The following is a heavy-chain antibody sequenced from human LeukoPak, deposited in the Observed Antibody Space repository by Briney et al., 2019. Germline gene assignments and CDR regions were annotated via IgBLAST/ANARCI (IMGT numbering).Heavy chain of an antibody. J-gene: IGHJ4*02. Sequence: SETLSLTCTVSGGSISSSSYYWGWIRQPAGKGLEWIGRIYTSGSTNYNPSLKSRVTMSVDTSKNQFSLKLSSVTAADTAVYYCARSGWELRDFDYWGQGTLVTVSS. CDR2: IYTSGST. CDR1: GGSISSSSYY. D-gene: IGHD1-26*01. CDR3: ARSGWELRDFDY. V-gene: IGHV4-61*02.